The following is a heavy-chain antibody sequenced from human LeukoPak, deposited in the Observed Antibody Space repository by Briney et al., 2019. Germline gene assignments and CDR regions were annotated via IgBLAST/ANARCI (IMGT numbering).Heavy chain of an antibody. Sequence: GASVKVSCKASGYTFTGYYMHWVRQAPGQGLEWMERINPNSGGTNYAQKFQGRVTMTRDTSISTAYMELSRLRSDDTAVYYCARGQWLDYYYYYMDVWGKGTTVTVSS. CDR1: GYTFTGYY. J-gene: IGHJ6*03. CDR2: INPNSGGT. V-gene: IGHV1-2*06. CDR3: ARGQWLDYYYYYMDV. D-gene: IGHD6-19*01.